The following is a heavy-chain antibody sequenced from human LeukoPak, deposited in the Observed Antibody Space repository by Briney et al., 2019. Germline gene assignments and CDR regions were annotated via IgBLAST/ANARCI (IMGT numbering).Heavy chain of an antibody. J-gene: IGHJ6*02. CDR2: ITGSGGST. CDR1: GFTFSNYA. V-gene: IGHV3-23*01. CDR3: AKGGDPPNYYYYYYGMDV. Sequence: GGSLRLSCAASGFTFSNYAMNWVRQAPGKGLEWVSAITGSGGSTYYTDSVKGRFTISRDNSKNTLYLQMNSLRAEDTAVYYCAKGGDPPNYYYYYYGMDVWGQGTTVTVSS. D-gene: IGHD2-21*02.